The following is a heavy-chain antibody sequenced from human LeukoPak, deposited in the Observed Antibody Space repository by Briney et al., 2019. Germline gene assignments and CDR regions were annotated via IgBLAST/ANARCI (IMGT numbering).Heavy chain of an antibody. Sequence: GGSLRLSCAASGFTFSSYAMSWVRQAPGKELEWVSAISGSGGSTYYADSVKGRFTISRDNSKNTLYLQMNSLRAEDTAVYYCAKGSSGWYSELCDYWGQGTLVTVSS. D-gene: IGHD6-19*01. V-gene: IGHV3-23*01. CDR2: ISGSGGST. CDR3: AKGSSGWYSELCDY. CDR1: GFTFSSYA. J-gene: IGHJ4*02.